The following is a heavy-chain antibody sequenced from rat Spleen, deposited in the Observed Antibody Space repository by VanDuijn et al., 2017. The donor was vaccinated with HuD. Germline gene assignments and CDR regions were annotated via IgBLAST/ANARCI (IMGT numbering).Heavy chain of an antibody. CDR2: MRYNGDT. CDR3: ARGNGSYYPYVMDV. D-gene: IGHD1-12*02. Sequence: QVQLKESGPGLVQPSQTLSLTCTVSGFSLTSYSVHWVRQPPGKGLEWMGRMRYNGDTSYNSALKSRLSISRDTSKNQVFLKMNSLQTDDTGTYYCARGNGSYYPYVMDVWGQGAPVTVSS. CDR1: GFSLTSYS. J-gene: IGHJ4*01. V-gene: IGHV2-63*01.